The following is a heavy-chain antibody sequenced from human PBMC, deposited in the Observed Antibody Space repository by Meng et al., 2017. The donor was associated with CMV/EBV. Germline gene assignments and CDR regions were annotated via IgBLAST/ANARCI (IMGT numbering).Heavy chain of an antibody. D-gene: IGHD3-3*01. V-gene: IGHV3-15*01. CDR2: IKSKTDGGTT. Sequence: GESLKISCAASGFTVSSNEMSWVRQAPGKGLEWVGRIKSKTDGGTTDYAAPVKGRFTISRDDSKNTLYLQMNSLKTEDTAVYYCTTVYRYYDFWSGIDYWGQGTLVTVSS. J-gene: IGHJ4*02. CDR1: GFTVSSNE. CDR3: TTVYRYYDFWSGIDY.